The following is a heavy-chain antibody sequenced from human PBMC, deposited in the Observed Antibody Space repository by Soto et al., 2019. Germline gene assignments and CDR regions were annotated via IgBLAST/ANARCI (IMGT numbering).Heavy chain of an antibody. CDR3: TKNSAYALDY. CDR1: RRSVNNDNW. Sequence: PSETLSLTCYVSRRSVNNDNWWSWVRQPPGEGLEWIGEVHHFGYTSFNPSLKSRVSMSVDISKNQFFLKLNSVTAADTAVYYCTKNSAYALDYWGQGILVTV. D-gene: IGHD5-12*01. CDR2: VHHFGYT. V-gene: IGHV4-4*02. J-gene: IGHJ4*02.